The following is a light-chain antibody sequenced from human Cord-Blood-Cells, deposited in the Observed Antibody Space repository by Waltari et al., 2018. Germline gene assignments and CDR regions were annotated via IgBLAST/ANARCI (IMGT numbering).Light chain of an antibody. CDR1: KLGDNY. CDR3: QAWDSSTGV. CDR2: QDS. J-gene: IGLJ3*02. Sequence: SYELTQPPSVSVSPGQTASITCSGDKLGDNYACWYQQKPGKSPVLVIYQDSKRPSGIPERFSGSNSGNTATLTICGTQARDEADYYCQAWDSSTGVFGGGTKLTVL. V-gene: IGLV3-1*01.